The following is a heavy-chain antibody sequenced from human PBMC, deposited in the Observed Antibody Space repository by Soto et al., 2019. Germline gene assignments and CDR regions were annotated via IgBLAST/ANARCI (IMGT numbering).Heavy chain of an antibody. J-gene: IGHJ3*02. Sequence: ASVKVSCKASGYTFTGYYMHWVRQAPGQRLEWMGWINAGNGNTKYSQKFQGRVTITRDTSASTAYMELSSLRSEDTAVYYCASQMEDYDILTGPNLFDIWGQGTMVTVSS. CDR1: GYTFTGYY. D-gene: IGHD3-9*01. V-gene: IGHV1-3*01. CDR2: INAGNGNT. CDR3: ASQMEDYDILTGPNLFDI.